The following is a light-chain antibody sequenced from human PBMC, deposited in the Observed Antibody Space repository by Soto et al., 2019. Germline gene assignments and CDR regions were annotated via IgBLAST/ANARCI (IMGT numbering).Light chain of an antibody. CDR2: DAS. V-gene: IGKV1-5*01. CDR1: QSIATY. J-gene: IGKJ5*01. CDR3: QHYYSYPVT. Sequence: DIRIPQPPSTLPATVGDTLTITCRASQSIATYLTWYQQKPGKAPTLLIYDASSLKSGVLSRFSGSGSGTEFTLTISSLQPDDFATYYCQHYYSYPVTFGQGARLEIK.